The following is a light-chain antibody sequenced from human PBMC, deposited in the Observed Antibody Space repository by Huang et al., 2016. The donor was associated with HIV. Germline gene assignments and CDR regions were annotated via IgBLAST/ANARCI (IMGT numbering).Light chain of an antibody. CDR2: DAS. CDR3: QQRSNWPPIT. J-gene: IGKJ4*01. CDR1: QSVSSY. V-gene: IGKV3-11*01. Sequence: EIVLTQSPATLSLSPGERATLSCRASQSVSSYLAWYQQKPGQAPRLLIYDASNRATGIPARFSGSWSGTDFTLTSSSLEPEDFAVYYCQQRSNWPPITFGGGTKVEIK.